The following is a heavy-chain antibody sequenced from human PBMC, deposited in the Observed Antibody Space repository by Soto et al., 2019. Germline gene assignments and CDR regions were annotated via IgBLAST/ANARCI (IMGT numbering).Heavy chain of an antibody. J-gene: IGHJ3*02. CDR1: GGTFSSYA. D-gene: IGHD2-15*01. CDR2: IIPILGIA. V-gene: IGHV1-69*10. CDR3: ARDNGGSDAFDI. Sequence: ASVKVSCKASGGTFSSYAISWVRQAPGQGLEWMGGIIPILGIANYAQKFQGRVTITADKSTSTAYMELSSLRSEDTAVYYCARDNGGSDAFDIWVQGTMVTVSS.